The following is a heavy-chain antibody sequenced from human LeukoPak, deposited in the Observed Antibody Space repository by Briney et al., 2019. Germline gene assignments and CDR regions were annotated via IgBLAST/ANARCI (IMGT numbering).Heavy chain of an antibody. Sequence: PSQTLSLTCTVSGGSISSGSYYWSWIRQPAGKGLEWIGRIYTSGSTNYNPSLKSRVTISVDTSKNQFSLKLSSVTAADTAVYYCASLSGYRDYWGQGTLVTVSS. V-gene: IGHV4-61*02. CDR2: IYTSGST. CDR1: GGSISSGSYY. J-gene: IGHJ4*02. D-gene: IGHD5-12*01. CDR3: ASLSGYRDY.